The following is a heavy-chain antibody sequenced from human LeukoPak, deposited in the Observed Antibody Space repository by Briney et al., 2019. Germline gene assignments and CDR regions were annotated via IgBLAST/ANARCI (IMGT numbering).Heavy chain of an antibody. V-gene: IGHV3-11*04. D-gene: IGHD3-3*01. CDR2: ISSSGSTI. Sequence: GGSLRLSCAASGFTFSDYYMSWIRQAPGKGLEWVSYISSSGSTIYYADSVKGRFTISRDNAKNSLYLQMNSLRAEDTAVYYCATPYYDFWSGYYKRGVRGADAFDIWGQGTMVIVSS. J-gene: IGHJ3*02. CDR1: GFTFSDYY. CDR3: ATPYYDFWSGYYKRGVRGADAFDI.